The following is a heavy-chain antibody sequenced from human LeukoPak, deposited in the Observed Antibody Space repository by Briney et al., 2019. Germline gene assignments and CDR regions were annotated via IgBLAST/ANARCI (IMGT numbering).Heavy chain of an antibody. V-gene: IGHV3-30*04. CDR2: ISYDGSNK. D-gene: IGHD6-19*01. CDR1: GFTFSSYA. Sequence: GRSLRLSCAASGFTFSSYAMHWVRQAPGKGLEWEAVISYDGSNKYYADSVKGRFTISRDNSKNTLYLQMNSLRAEDTAVYYCARGIRAAVAGTAFDYWGQGTLVTVSS. J-gene: IGHJ4*02. CDR3: ARGIRAAVAGTAFDY.